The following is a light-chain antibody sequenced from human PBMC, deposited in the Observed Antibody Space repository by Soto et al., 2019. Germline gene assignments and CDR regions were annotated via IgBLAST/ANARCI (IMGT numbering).Light chain of an antibody. Sequence: DIQMTQAPSSLSGSIGDRVTITCRARQDISTYLAWYQQKPGKVPKLLISAAYTLQSGVPPRFSGSGSGTDFTLTISSLQPEDVATYYCQKYDNAPLTFGGGTKVEIK. CDR1: QDISTY. J-gene: IGKJ4*01. CDR2: AAY. V-gene: IGKV1-27*01. CDR3: QKYDNAPLT.